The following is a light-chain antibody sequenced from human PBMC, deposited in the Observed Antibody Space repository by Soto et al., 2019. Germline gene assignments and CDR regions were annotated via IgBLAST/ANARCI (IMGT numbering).Light chain of an antibody. CDR1: QTISPW. V-gene: IGKV1-5*03. J-gene: IGKJ4*01. CDR2: KAS. CDR3: QQYKSYSLHT. Sequence: DIQGTQSPPTLSSSLVDIVSITCRASQTISPWMAWYQQKPGKGPKLRIYKASSLKSGVPSRFSGSGSGTEFTLTISSLQPDDFATYYCQQYKSYSLHTFGGRTKV.